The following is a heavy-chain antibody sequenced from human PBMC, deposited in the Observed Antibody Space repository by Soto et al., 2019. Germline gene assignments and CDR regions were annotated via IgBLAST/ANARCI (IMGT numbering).Heavy chain of an antibody. J-gene: IGHJ6*02. CDR1: GGSISSGGYY. Sequence: LSLTCTVSGGSISSGGYYWSWIRQHPGKGLEWIGYIYYSGSTYYNPSPKSRVTISVDTSKNQFSLKLSSVTAADTAVYYCARGFSNRATIDYYYYGMDVWGQGTTVTVSS. CDR2: IYYSGST. D-gene: IGHD5-12*01. V-gene: IGHV4-31*03. CDR3: ARGFSNRATIDYYYYGMDV.